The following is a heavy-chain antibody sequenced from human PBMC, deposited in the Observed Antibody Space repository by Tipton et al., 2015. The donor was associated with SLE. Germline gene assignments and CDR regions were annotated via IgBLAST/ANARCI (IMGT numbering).Heavy chain of an antibody. D-gene: IGHD3-22*01. CDR1: GDSINSYY. CDR3: ARGVAYYFDSGAFDV. J-gene: IGHJ3*01. Sequence: TLSLTCTVSGDSINSYYWSWIRQPPGKGLEWIGEINYSGSTNYNPSLKSRVTISIGTSKNQLSLELSSVTAADTAVYYCARGVAYYFDSGAFDVWGQGTMVTVSS. CDR2: INYSGST. V-gene: IGHV4-34*01.